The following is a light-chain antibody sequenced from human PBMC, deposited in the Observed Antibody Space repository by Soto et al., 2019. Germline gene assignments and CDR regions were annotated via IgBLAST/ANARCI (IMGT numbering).Light chain of an antibody. V-gene: IGKV2-28*01. CDR1: QSLLHSNGYNY. CDR2: AGS. J-gene: IGKJ3*01. CDR3: MQALQAPFT. Sequence: EIVMTQSPLSLPVTPGEPASISCKSSQSLLHSNGYNYLDWYLQKPGQSPQLLIYAGSNRSSGVYHTFSVCRSGTGFTLNITRVEAVDVPVYYCMQALQAPFTFGPGTKVDIK.